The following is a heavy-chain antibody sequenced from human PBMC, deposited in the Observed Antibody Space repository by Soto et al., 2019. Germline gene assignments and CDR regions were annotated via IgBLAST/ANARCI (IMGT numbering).Heavy chain of an antibody. V-gene: IGHV1-2*02. D-gene: IGHD1-26*01. CDR2: INPNSGGT. Sequence: ASVKVSCKASGYTFTGYYMHWVRQAPGQGLEWMGWINPNSGGTNYAQKFQGRVTMTRDTSISTAYMELSRLRSDDTAVYYCARVGDNGSGSYSLDYWGQGTLVTVS. CDR1: GYTFTGYY. CDR3: ARVGDNGSGSYSLDY. J-gene: IGHJ4*02.